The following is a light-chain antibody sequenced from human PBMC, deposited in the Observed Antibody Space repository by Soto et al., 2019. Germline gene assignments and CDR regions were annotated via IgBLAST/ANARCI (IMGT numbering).Light chain of an antibody. Sequence: QSALTQPASVSGSPGQSITISCSGTSSDIGGYNYVSWYQQHPGRAPKLIIYDVSNRPSGVSNRFSGSKSGNTASLTISGLQAEDEADYYCNSYTSSSPPYVFGTGTKLTVL. V-gene: IGLV2-14*01. J-gene: IGLJ1*01. CDR3: NSYTSSSPPYV. CDR1: SSDIGGYNY. CDR2: DVS.